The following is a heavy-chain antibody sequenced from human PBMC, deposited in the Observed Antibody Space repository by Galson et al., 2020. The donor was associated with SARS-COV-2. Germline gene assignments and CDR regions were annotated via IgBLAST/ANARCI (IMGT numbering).Heavy chain of an antibody. CDR1: GFTFSTYA. CDR3: ARGKYNWNDASDH. V-gene: IGHV3-30*04. CDR2: ISYDGRNK. Sequence: GGSLSLSCVASGFTFSTYALHWVRQAPGKGLEWVAVISYDGRNKYYPDSVKGRFTISRDNSKNTLYLQMNSLRGEDTAVYYCARGKYNWNDASDHWGQGTLVTVSS. J-gene: IGHJ4*02. D-gene: IGHD1-1*01.